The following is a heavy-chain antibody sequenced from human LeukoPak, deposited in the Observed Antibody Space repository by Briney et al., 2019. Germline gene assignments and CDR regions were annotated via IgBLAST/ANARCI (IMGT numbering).Heavy chain of an antibody. CDR3: AKDNPFRGISLDY. J-gene: IGHJ4*02. V-gene: IGHV3-53*05. D-gene: IGHD6-13*01. CDR1: GFTVSSTY. CDR2: IYSGGST. Sequence: GGSLRLSCAASGFTVSSTYMSWVRQAPGKGLEWVSVIYSGGSTYYADSVKGRFTISRDNSKNTLYLQMNSLRAEDTAVYYCAKDNPFRGISLDYWGQRTLVTVSS.